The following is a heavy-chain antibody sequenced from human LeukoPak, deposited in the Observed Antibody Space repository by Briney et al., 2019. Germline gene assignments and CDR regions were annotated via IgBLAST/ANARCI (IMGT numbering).Heavy chain of an antibody. CDR3: ARGVNELLWFGELYYFDY. CDR1: GYTFTGYY. CDR2: INPNSGGT. D-gene: IGHD3-10*01. V-gene: IGHV1-2*02. Sequence: DASVKVSCKASGYTFTGYYIHWVRQAPGHELEWMGWINPNSGGTNYARKFQGRVTMTRDKSISKDYKELSRLRSDDTAVYYGARGVNELLWFGELYYFDYWGQGTLVTVSS. J-gene: IGHJ4*02.